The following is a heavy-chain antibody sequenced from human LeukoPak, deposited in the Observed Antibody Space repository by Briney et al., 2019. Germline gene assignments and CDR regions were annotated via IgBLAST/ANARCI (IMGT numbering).Heavy chain of an antibody. V-gene: IGHV3-21*01. CDR3: ARDLWSPVDF. D-gene: IGHD2-21*01. Sequence: GGSLRLSCAASGFTFSSYNMNWVRQAPGKGLEWVSCISSSSIYIHYADSVKGRFTISRDNAKNSLYLQMNSLRAEDTAVYYCARDLWSPVDFWGQGTLVTVSS. CDR2: ISSSSIYI. J-gene: IGHJ4*02. CDR1: GFTFSSYN.